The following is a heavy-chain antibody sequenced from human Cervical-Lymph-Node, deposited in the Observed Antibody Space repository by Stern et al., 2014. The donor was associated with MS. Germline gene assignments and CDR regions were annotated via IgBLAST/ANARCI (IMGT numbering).Heavy chain of an antibody. CDR2: IWYDGSNP. CDR3: ASAYSSSHYYFDY. J-gene: IGHJ4*02. D-gene: IGHD6-13*01. CDR1: GFSFSRYA. Sequence: VQLVESGGGVVQPGRSLRLSCAASGFSFSRYAMHWVRQAPGKGLEWVALIWYDGSNPYYADSVTGRFTISRENCKNTLYLQMNSLRAEDTAVYYCASAYSSSHYYFDYWGQGTLVTVSS. V-gene: IGHV3-33*01.